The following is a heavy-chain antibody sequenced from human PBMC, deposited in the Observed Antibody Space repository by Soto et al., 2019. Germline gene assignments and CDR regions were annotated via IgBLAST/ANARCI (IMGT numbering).Heavy chain of an antibody. D-gene: IGHD3-9*01. CDR1: GFTFDDYA. CDR2: ISWNSGSI. V-gene: IGHV3-9*01. Sequence: GGSLRLSCAASGFTFDDYAMHWVRQAPGKGLEWVSGISWNSGSIGYADSVKGRFTIPRDNAKNSLYLQMNSLRAEDTALYYCAKDADYDILTGYSDYWGQGTLVTVSS. J-gene: IGHJ4*02. CDR3: AKDADYDILTGYSDY.